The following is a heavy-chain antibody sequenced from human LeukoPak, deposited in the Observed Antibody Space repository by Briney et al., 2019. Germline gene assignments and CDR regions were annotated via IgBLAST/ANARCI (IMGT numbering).Heavy chain of an antibody. D-gene: IGHD3-3*01. Sequence: GGSLRLSCAASGFTFSVYWMHWVRQAPGKGLVWVSRINSDGSTTSHADSVKGRFTVSRDNAKNTLYLQMNSLRSEDTAVYYCARVESPYYYYMDVWGKGTTVTVSS. CDR1: GFTFSVYW. CDR2: INSDGSTT. CDR3: ARVESPYYYYMDV. V-gene: IGHV3-74*01. J-gene: IGHJ6*03.